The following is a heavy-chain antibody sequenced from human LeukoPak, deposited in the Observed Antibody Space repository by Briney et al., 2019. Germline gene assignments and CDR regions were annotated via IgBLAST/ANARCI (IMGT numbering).Heavy chain of an antibody. J-gene: IGHJ3*02. CDR3: ARVRRSSTVVDAFDI. CDR2: IYYSGST. V-gene: IGHV4-59*01. Sequence: PSETLSLTCTVSGSSISSYYWSWIRQPPGKGLEWIGYIYYSGSTNYNPSLKSRVTISVDRSKNQFSLKLSSVSAADSAVYYCARVRRSSTVVDAFDIWGQGTMVTVSS. D-gene: IGHD6-13*01. CDR1: GSSISSYY.